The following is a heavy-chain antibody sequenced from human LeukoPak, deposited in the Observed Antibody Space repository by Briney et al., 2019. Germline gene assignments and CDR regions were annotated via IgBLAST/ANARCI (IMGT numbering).Heavy chain of an antibody. Sequence: GGSLRLSCAASGFTFSSYGMHWVRQAPGKGLEWVAFIRYDGSNKYYADSVKGRFTISRDNSKNTLYLQMNSLRPEDTALYYCAKDSQTGYCSGGSCYSAWFDSWGQGTLVTVSS. D-gene: IGHD2-15*01. CDR3: AKDSQTGYCSGGSCYSAWFDS. CDR2: IRYDGSNK. CDR1: GFTFSSYG. V-gene: IGHV3-30*02. J-gene: IGHJ5*01.